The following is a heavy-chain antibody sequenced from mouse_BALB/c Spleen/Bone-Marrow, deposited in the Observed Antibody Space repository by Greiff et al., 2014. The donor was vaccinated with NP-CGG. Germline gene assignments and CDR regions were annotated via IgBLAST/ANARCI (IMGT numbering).Heavy chain of an antibody. D-gene: IGHD2-1*01. J-gene: IGHJ4*01. Sequence: QVQLQQPGAELVRPGSSVKISCKASGYAFSSYWMNWVKQRPGQGLEWIGQIYPGDGDTNYNGKFKGKATLTADKSSSTAYVQLSSLTSEDSAVYFCARGDGNYPFYAMDYWGQGTSVTVSS. CDR1: GYAFSSYW. CDR3: ARGDGNYPFYAMDY. V-gene: IGHV1-80*01. CDR2: IYPGDGDT.